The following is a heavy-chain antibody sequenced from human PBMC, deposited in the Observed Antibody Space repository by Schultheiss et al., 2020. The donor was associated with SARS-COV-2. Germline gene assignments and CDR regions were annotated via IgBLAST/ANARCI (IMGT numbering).Heavy chain of an antibody. Sequence: SETLSLTCTVSGGSISSGGYYWSWILQHPGKGLEWIGYIYYSGSTNYNPSLKSRVTISVDTSKNQFFLKLSSVTAADTAVYYCARDPSSGHSSGYYYYGMDVWVQGTTVTVSS. J-gene: IGHJ6*02. CDR3: ARDPSSGHSSGYYYYGMDV. D-gene: IGHD3-22*01. CDR2: IYYSGST. V-gene: IGHV4-61*08. CDR1: GGSISSGGYY.